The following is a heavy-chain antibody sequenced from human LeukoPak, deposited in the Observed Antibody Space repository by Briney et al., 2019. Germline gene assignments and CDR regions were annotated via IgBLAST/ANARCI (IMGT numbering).Heavy chain of an antibody. V-gene: IGHV4-34*01. D-gene: IGHD5-18*01. Sequence: SETLSLTCAVYGGSFSGYYWSWIRQPPGKGLEWIGEINHSGSTYYNPSLKSRVTISVDTSKNQFSLKLSSVTAADTAVYYCARAGDTAMVTNQYAYYYYYYMDVWGKGTTVTISS. CDR1: GGSFSGYY. CDR3: ARAGDTAMVTNQYAYYYYYYMDV. CDR2: INHSGST. J-gene: IGHJ6*03.